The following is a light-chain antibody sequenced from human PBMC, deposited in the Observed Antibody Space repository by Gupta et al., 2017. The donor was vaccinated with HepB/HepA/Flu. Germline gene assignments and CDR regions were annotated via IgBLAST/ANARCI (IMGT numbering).Light chain of an antibody. CDR2: DAS. V-gene: IGKV1-39*01. J-gene: IGKJ4*01. CDR1: QSISNY. Sequence: PLAPSPSSLSASVGDRVTITCRTSQSISNYLNWYQQKTGTAPKLLINDASSLKSGVPSRFSGSGCGTDFTPTISSLQHEDVATDYCQHRDSTSITFGRGTKVEIK. CDR3: QHRDSTSIT.